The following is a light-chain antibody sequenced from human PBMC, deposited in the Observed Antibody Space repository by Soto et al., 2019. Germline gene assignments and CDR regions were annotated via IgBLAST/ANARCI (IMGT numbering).Light chain of an antibody. CDR2: GAS. CDR1: QSVSSSY. V-gene: IGKV3-20*01. J-gene: IGKJ5*01. Sequence: IVLTQSPGTLSLSPGERDTLSCRASQSVSSSYIAWYQQKPGQAPSLLIYGASSRPTGIPDRFSGSGSGTDFTLTISRLEPEDFAVYDCQQYGSSSTFGQGTRLEIK. CDR3: QQYGSSST.